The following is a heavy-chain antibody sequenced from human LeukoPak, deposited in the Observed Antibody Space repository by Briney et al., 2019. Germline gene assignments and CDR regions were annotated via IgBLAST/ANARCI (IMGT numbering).Heavy chain of an antibody. CDR3: ARLSHDGSGYLPDY. CDR2: IYYGGSS. J-gene: IGHJ4*02. Sequence: SETLSLTCTVSGGSIISYYWIWFRQPPGKGLEWIGNIYYGGSSNYNPALRSRLTISVDTSRNHFSLQLSSVTAADTAVYYCARLSHDGSGYLPDYWGQGTLVTVSS. CDR1: GGSIISYY. V-gene: IGHV4-59*08. D-gene: IGHD3-22*01.